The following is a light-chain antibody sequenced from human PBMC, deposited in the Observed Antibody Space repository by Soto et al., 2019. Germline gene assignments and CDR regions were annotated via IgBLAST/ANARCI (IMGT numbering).Light chain of an antibody. CDR1: SSNIGSNY. CDR3: AAWDDSLSVHVV. J-gene: IGLJ2*01. Sequence: QPVLTQPPSASGTPGQRVTISCSGSSSNIGSNYVSWYLQLPGTAPKLLIYRNNQRPSGVPDRFSGSKSGSSASLAISGLRSEDEADYYCAAWDDSLSVHVVFGGGTKLTVL. CDR2: RNN. V-gene: IGLV1-47*01.